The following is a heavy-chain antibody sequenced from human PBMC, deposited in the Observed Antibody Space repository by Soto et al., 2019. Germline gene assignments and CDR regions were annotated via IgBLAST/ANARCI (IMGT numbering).Heavy chain of an antibody. Sequence: SETLSLTCTVSGGSISSSSYYWSWIRQPPGKGLEWIGYIYYTGSTYYSPSLKSRVSISVDTSKNQFSLRLDSVTAADTAVYYCARDPGYCTNGVCFNFDYWGQGTLVTVSS. CDR3: ARDPGYCTNGVCFNFDY. CDR2: IYYTGST. D-gene: IGHD2-8*01. CDR1: GGSISSSSYY. J-gene: IGHJ4*02. V-gene: IGHV4-30-4*01.